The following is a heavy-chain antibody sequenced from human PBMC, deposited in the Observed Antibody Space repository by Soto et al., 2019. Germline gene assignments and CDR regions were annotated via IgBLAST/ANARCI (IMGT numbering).Heavy chain of an antibody. CDR3: ARGPEMTTVVTFLT. D-gene: IGHD4-17*01. CDR1: GGTFSSYA. V-gene: IGHV1-69*13. Sequence: SVKVSCKASGGTFSSYAISWVRQAPGQGLEWMGGIIPIFGTANYAQKFQGRVTITADESTSTAYMELSSLRSEDTAVYYCARGPEMTTVVTFLTWGQGTMGTVSS. CDR2: IIPIFGTA. J-gene: IGHJ3*01.